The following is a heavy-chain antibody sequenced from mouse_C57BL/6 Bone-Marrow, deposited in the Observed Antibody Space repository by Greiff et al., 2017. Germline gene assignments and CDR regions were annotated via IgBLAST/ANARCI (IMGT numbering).Heavy chain of an antibody. V-gene: IGHV1-55*01. D-gene: IGHD3-2*02. J-gene: IGHJ3*01. Sequence: QVQLKQPGAELVKPGASVKMSCKASGYTFTSYWITWVKQRPGQGLEWIGEIYPGSGSTNYNEKFKSKATLTVDTSSSTAYMQLSSLTSEDSAVYYCARGGLRLVAYWGQGTLVTVSA. CDR3: ARGGLRLVAY. CDR2: IYPGSGST. CDR1: GYTFTSYW.